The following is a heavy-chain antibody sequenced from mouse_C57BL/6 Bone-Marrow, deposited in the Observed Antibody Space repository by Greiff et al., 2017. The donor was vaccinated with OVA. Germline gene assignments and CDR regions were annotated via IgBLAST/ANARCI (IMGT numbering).Heavy chain of an antibody. Sequence: EVKLVESGPELVKPGASVKISCKASGYSFTDYNMNWVKQSNGKSLEWIGVINPNYGTTSYNQKFKGKATLTVDQSSSTAYMQLNSLTSEDSAVYDCARGEVYDYGSSWAYWGQGTLVTVSA. J-gene: IGHJ3*01. CDR1: GYSFTDYN. CDR3: ARGEVYDYGSSWAY. D-gene: IGHD1-1*01. CDR2: INPNYGTT. V-gene: IGHV1-39*01.